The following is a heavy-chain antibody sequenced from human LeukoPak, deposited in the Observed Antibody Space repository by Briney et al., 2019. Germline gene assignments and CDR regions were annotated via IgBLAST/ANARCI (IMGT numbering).Heavy chain of an antibody. D-gene: IGHD6-19*01. Sequence: GGSLRPSCAASGFTFSSHYMNWVRQAPGKGLEWVSSITSSSSDIFYADSVKGRFTISRDNAKNSLYLKMYSLRVEDTAVYYCAAALAIAVGGTTPGDYWGQGTLVTVSS. CDR3: AAALAIAVGGTTPGDY. J-gene: IGHJ4*02. CDR1: GFTFSSHY. CDR2: ITSSSSDI. V-gene: IGHV3-21*06.